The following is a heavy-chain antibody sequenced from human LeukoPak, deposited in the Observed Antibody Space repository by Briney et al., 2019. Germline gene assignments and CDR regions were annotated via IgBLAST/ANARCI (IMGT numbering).Heavy chain of an antibody. CDR2: INTYSHDP. D-gene: IGHD3-22*01. V-gene: IGHV1-18*01. CDR1: GYTLTSYG. J-gene: IGHJ5*02. CDR3: ARGDIDSSGYYLNWIDP. Sequence: ASVKVSCKASGYTLTSYGIIWVRQAPGLGLEWMGWINTYSHDPNYAKKFQGRVAMTTDTSTRTAYMELRSLTSDDTAMYYCARGDIDSSGYYLNWIDPWGQGTLVTVSS.